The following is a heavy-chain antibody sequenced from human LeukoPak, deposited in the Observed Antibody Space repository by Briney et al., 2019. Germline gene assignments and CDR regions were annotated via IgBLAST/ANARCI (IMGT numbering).Heavy chain of an antibody. J-gene: IGHJ4*02. Sequence: PGGSLRLSCAASGFTFSSYSMNWVRQAPGKGLEWVSSISSSSSYIYYADSVKGRFTISRDNAKNSLYLQMNSLRAEDTAVYYCAREVAPRYYYDSSGYYLDYWGQGTLVTVSS. D-gene: IGHD3-22*01. V-gene: IGHV3-21*01. CDR3: AREVAPRYYYDSSGYYLDY. CDR2: ISSSSSYI. CDR1: GFTFSSYS.